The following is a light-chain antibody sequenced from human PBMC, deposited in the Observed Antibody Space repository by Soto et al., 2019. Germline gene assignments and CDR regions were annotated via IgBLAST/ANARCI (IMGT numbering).Light chain of an antibody. CDR1: QSISNY. CDR2: AAS. J-gene: IGKJ1*01. V-gene: IGKV1-39*01. Sequence: DIQMTQSPSSLSASVGDRVTITCRASQSISNYLYWYQQRPGKAPKLLIYAASSLQSGVPSRFNASGSGTDFTLTINSLQPEDFATYYCQQSFHTPRTFGQGTKVEI. CDR3: QQSFHTPRT.